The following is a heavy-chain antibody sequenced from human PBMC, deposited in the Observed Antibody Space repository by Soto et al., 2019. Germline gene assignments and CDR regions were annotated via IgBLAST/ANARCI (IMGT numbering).Heavy chain of an antibody. J-gene: IGHJ3*02. CDR2: ISWNSGSI. CDR1: GFTFDDYA. D-gene: IGHD6-19*01. CDR3: ALKRKGAVAGTLFAFDI. V-gene: IGHV3-9*01. Sequence: GGSLRLSCAASGFTFDDYAMHWVRQAPGKGLEWVSGISWNSGSIGYADSVKGRFTISRDNAKNSLYLQMNSLRAEDTALYYCALKRKGAVAGTLFAFDIWGQGTMVTVSS.